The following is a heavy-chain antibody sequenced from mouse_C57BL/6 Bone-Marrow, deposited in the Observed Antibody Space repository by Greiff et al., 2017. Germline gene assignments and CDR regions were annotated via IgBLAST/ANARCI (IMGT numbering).Heavy chain of an antibody. CDR2: ISSGGSYT. Sequence: EVKLMESGGDLVKPGGSLKLSCAASGFTFSSYGMSWVRQTPDKRLEWVATISSGGSYTYYPDSVKGRFTISRDNAKNTLYLQMSSLKSEDTAMYYCARRGVVAPGFAYWGQGTLVTVSA. V-gene: IGHV5-6*02. J-gene: IGHJ3*01. CDR3: ARRGVVAPGFAY. D-gene: IGHD1-1*01. CDR1: GFTFSSYG.